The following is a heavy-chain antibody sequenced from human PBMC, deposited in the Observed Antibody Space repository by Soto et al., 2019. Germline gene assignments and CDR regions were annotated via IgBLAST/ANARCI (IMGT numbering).Heavy chain of an antibody. CDR1: GFTFSSYG. V-gene: IGHV3-7*05. J-gene: IGHJ3*01. D-gene: IGHD6-13*01. Sequence: EERLVESGGGLVQPGGSLRLSCAASGFTFSSYGMTWVRQSPGKGLEWVANIKKDESKKSYVDSVRGRFTISRDNAKNSLYLQMDSLTAEDTSLYYCARDVSPGSSIWYFDAFDLWGQGTMVNVSS. CDR3: ARDVSPGSSIWYFDAFDL. CDR2: IKKDESKK.